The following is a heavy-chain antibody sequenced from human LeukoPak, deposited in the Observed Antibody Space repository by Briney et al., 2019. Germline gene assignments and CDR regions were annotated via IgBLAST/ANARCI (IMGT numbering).Heavy chain of an antibody. D-gene: IGHD3-3*01. J-gene: IGHJ4*02. CDR1: GFTFSSYA. V-gene: IGHV3-23*01. CDR3: AKPESYDFWSGYYAFGY. Sequence: PGGSLRLSCAASGFTFSSYAMSWVRQAPGKGLEWVSAISGSGGSTYYADSVKGRFTISRDNSKNTLYLQMNSLRAEDTAVYYCAKPESYDFWSGYYAFGYWGQGTLVTVSS. CDR2: ISGSGGST.